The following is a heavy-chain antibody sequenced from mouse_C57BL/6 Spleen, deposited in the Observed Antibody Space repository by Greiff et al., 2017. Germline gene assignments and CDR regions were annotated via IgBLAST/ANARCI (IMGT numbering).Heavy chain of an antibody. CDR1: GFSLTSYG. CDR2: IWSGGST. V-gene: IGHV2-2*01. D-gene: IGHD4-1*01. Sequence: VMLVESGPGLVQPSQSLSITCTVSGFSLTSYGVHWVRQSPGKGLEWLGVIWSGGSTDYNAAFISRLSISKDNSKSQVFFKMNSLQADDTAIYYCARKGNWDGGYFDYWGQGTTLTVSS. CDR3: ARKGNWDGGYFDY. J-gene: IGHJ2*01.